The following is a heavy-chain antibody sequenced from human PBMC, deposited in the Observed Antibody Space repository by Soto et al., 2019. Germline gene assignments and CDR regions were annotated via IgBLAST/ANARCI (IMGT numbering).Heavy chain of an antibody. CDR2: IYYSGST. Sequence: QVQLQESGPGLVKPSQTLSLTCTVSGGSISSGGYYWSWIRQHPGKGLEWIGYIYYSGSTYYNPSLTSRVTISVDTSKNQFSLKLSSVTAADTAVYYCARAPTPNWNHYGMDVWGQGTTVTVSS. V-gene: IGHV4-31*03. CDR1: GGSISSGGYY. CDR3: ARAPTPNWNHYGMDV. D-gene: IGHD1-1*01. J-gene: IGHJ6*02.